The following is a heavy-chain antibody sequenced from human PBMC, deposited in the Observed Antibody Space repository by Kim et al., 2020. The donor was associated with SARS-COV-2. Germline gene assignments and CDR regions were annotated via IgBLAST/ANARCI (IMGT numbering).Heavy chain of an antibody. D-gene: IGHD2-15*01. CDR1: GISISRGGYY. CDR3: ARGYPLQPGYSCSGDSCEGDFDY. CDR2: TSYSGTT. V-gene: IGHV4-31*03. Sequence: SETLSLTCTVSGISISRGGYYWSWIRHHPGTGLEWIGFTSYSGTTYYNPSLKGRISISVDTSKNQFSLRLTSVTAADSAVNYCARGYPLQPGYSCSGDSCEGDFDYWGQGGLVIVS. J-gene: IGHJ4*02.